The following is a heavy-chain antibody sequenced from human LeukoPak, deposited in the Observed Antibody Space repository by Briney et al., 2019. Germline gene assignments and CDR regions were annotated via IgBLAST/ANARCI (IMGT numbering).Heavy chain of an antibody. Sequence: GGSLRLSCAASGFTVSSNYMSWVRQAPGKGLEWVSVIYSGGSTDYADSVKGRFTISRDNSKNTLYLQMNSLRAEDTAVYYCAKDRGGYSSSGFSYWGQGTLVTVSS. CDR2: IYSGGST. V-gene: IGHV3-53*01. J-gene: IGHJ4*02. CDR1: GFTVSSNY. CDR3: AKDRGGYSSSGFSY. D-gene: IGHD6-13*01.